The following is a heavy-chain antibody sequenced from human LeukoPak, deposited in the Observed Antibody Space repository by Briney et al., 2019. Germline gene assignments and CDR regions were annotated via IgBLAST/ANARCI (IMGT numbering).Heavy chain of an antibody. V-gene: IGHV4-59*11. Sequence: SETLSLTCTVSGGSIGSHYWSWIRQPPRKGLEWIGYIYYSGSTNYNPSLKSRVTISVGTSKNQFSLNLTSVTAADTAVYYCARGPFAAAGDCGQGTLVTVSS. CDR2: IYYSGST. CDR3: ARGPFAAAGD. CDR1: GGSIGSHY. D-gene: IGHD6-13*01. J-gene: IGHJ4*02.